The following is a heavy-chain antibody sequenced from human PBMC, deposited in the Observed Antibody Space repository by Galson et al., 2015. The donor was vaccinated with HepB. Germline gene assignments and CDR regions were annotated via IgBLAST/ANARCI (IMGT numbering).Heavy chain of an antibody. D-gene: IGHD3-10*01. V-gene: IGHV3-49*04. J-gene: IGHJ5*02. CDR1: GFTFGDYA. Sequence: SLRLSCAASGFTFGDYAMSWVRQAPGKGVEWVGFIRSKAYGGTTEYAASVKGRFTISRDDSKSIAYLQMNSLKTEDTAVYYCTRRPLWFGGGGWFDPWGQGTLVTVSS. CDR3: TRRPLWFGGGGWFDP. CDR2: IRSKAYGGTT.